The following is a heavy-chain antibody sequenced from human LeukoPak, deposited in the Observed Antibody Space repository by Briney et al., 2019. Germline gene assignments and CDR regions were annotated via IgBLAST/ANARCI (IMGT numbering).Heavy chain of an antibody. J-gene: IGHJ6*02. V-gene: IGHV3-7*04. D-gene: IGHD2-15*01. CDR3: AREKWSRYYYGMDV. CDR2: IKQDGSEK. CDR1: GFTFSSSW. Sequence: GGSLRLSCVVSGFTFSSSWMSWVRQAPGRGLEWVANIKQDGSEKYYVDSVKGRFTISRDNAKNSLYLQMNNLRAEDTAVYYCAREKWSRYYYGMDVWGQGTTVTVSS.